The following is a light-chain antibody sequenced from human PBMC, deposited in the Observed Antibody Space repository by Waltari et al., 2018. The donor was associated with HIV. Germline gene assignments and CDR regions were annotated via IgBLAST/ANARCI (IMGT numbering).Light chain of an antibody. CDR1: KNIIGW. Sequence: DIQLTQSPSTLSAFVGDRVPITCRASKNIIGWLAWYQQKPGKATKLLIYKTSTLESGVPLRFSGSASGTEFTLTISSLQPEDFATYYCQQYKSYSPWTFGQGTKVDVK. J-gene: IGKJ1*01. V-gene: IGKV1-5*03. CDR3: QQYKSYSPWT. CDR2: KTS.